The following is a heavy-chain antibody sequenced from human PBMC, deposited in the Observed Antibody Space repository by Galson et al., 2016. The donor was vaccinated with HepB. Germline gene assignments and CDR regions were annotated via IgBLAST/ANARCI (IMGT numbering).Heavy chain of an antibody. Sequence: SLRLSCAASGFTFSSYGMHWVRQAPGKGLEWVAVISYDGSNKYYADSVKGRFTISRDNSKNTVGLQMNSLRAEDTAVYYCARHLAVSVAGTFDNWGQGTLVTVSS. CDR2: ISYDGSNK. CDR1: GFTFSSYG. D-gene: IGHD6-19*01. V-gene: IGHV3-30*03. CDR3: ARHLAVSVAGTFDN. J-gene: IGHJ4*02.